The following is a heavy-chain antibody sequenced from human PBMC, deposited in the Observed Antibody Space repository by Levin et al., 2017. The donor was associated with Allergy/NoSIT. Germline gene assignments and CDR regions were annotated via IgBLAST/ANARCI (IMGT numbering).Heavy chain of an antibody. V-gene: IGHV1-69*02. CDR1: GGTFSSYT. J-gene: IGHJ6*02. CDR2: IIPILGIA. Sequence: KISCKASGGTFSSYTISWVRQAPGQGLEWMGRIIPILGIANYAQKFQGRVTITADKSTSTAYVELSSLRSEDTAVYYCARTYTVTTGYDGMDVWGQGTTVTVSS. D-gene: IGHD4-17*01. CDR3: ARTYTVTTGYDGMDV.